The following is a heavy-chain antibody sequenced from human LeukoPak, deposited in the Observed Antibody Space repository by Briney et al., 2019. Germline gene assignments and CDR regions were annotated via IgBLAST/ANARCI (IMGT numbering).Heavy chain of an antibody. Sequence: PSETLSLTCTVSGGSISSGGYYWSWIRQHPGKGLEWIGYIYYSGSTYYNPSLKSRVTISVDTSKNQFSLKLSSVTAADTAVYYCARAYRAARGWFDPWGQGTLVTVSS. CDR2: IYYSGST. V-gene: IGHV4-31*03. CDR3: ARAYRAARGWFDP. D-gene: IGHD6-6*01. CDR1: GGSISSGGYY. J-gene: IGHJ5*02.